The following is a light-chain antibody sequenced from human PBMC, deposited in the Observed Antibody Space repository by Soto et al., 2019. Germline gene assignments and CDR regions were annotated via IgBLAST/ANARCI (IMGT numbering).Light chain of an antibody. J-gene: IGKJ5*01. CDR1: QGVSSY. V-gene: IGKV3D-11*01. CDR2: DAS. Sequence: EIVLTQSPATRSLSPGERATLSCRASQGVSSYLAWYQQKPGQAPRLLIYDASNRATGIPARFSGSGPGTDFTLTISSLEPEDFAVYYCQQRSNWPPTFGQGTRLEIK. CDR3: QQRSNWPPT.